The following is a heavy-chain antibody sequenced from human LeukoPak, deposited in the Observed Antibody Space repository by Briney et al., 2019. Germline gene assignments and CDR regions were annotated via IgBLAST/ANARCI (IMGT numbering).Heavy chain of an antibody. V-gene: IGHV4-59*01. CDR3: ARVLSGSGHYCYYMDV. Sequence: SETLSLTCTVSGGSISSYYWSWIRQPPGKGLEWIGYMYYTGSTNYNPSLKSRATISVDTSKNQFSLKLITVTAADTGVYYCARVLSGSGHYCYYMDVWGKGTTVTVSS. D-gene: IGHD3-3*01. J-gene: IGHJ6*03. CDR2: MYYTGST. CDR1: GGSISSYY.